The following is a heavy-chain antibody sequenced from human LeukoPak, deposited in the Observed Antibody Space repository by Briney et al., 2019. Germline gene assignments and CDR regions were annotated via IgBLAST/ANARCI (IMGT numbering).Heavy chain of an antibody. Sequence: PSETLSLTCTVSGGSIISSTHYWGCIRQPPGKGLEWIGSMYYSGSTYYNPSLKSRVTLSVDTSKNQFSLKLRSVTAADTALYYCATQGIATRLTVDCWGQGTLVTVSS. CDR2: MYYSGST. V-gene: IGHV4-39*01. CDR3: ATQGIATRLTVDC. D-gene: IGHD6-6*01. CDR1: GGSIISSTHY. J-gene: IGHJ4*02.